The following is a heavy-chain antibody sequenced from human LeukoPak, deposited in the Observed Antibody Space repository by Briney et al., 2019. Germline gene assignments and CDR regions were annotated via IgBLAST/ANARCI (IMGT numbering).Heavy chain of an antibody. D-gene: IGHD6-13*01. CDR2: IKQDGSEK. J-gene: IGHJ4*02. Sequence: GGSLRLSCADSGFTFSSYWMSWVRQAPGKGLEWVANIKQDGSEKNYVDSVKGRFTISRDNAKNSLYLQMNSLRAEDTAVYYCARLLSSRLRTLDYWGQGTLVTVSS. CDR3: ARLLSSRLRTLDY. V-gene: IGHV3-7*05. CDR1: GFTFSSYW.